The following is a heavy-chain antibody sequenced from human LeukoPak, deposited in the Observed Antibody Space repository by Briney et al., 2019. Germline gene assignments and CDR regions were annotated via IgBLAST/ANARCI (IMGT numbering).Heavy chain of an antibody. CDR1: GGSFSGYY. V-gene: IGHV4-34*01. Sequence: SETLSLTCAVYGGSFSGYYWSWIRQPPGKGLEWIGEINHSGSTNYNPSLKSRVTISVDTSKNQFSLKLSSVTAADTAVYYCARRERAVRAFDIWGQGTMVTVSS. J-gene: IGHJ3*02. D-gene: IGHD5-24*01. CDR3: ARRERAVRAFDI. CDR2: INHSGST.